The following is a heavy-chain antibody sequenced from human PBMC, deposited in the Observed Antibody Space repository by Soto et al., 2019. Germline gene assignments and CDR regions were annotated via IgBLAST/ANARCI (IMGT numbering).Heavy chain of an antibody. CDR3: AMRSTEGAYYYMDV. V-gene: IGHV1-46*03. Sequence: QVQLVQSGTEVTKPGASVKVSCKASGFTFTSYYMHWVRQAPGQGLEWMGIINPAGGTTTYAQSFQGRVTMTRDTSTSTVYMELSSLRSKDTAVYYCAMRSTEGAYYYMDVCGKETTVTVSS. J-gene: IGHJ6*03. D-gene: IGHD2-2*01. CDR1: GFTFTSYY. CDR2: INPAGGTT.